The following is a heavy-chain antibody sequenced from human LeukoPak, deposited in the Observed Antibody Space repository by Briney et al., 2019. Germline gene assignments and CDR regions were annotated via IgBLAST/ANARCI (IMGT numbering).Heavy chain of an antibody. D-gene: IGHD3-10*01. V-gene: IGHV4-4*07. Sequence: PSETLSLTCTVSGDSISIYYWSSIRQPAGKGLEWIGRFHITGSTTYNPSLKSRVSISVDTSRNQFTLKLRSVTAADTAVFYCASMSQPSGSFDLWGQGTLVTVSS. CDR3: ASMSQPSGSFDL. J-gene: IGHJ4*02. CDR2: FHITGST. CDR1: GDSISIYY.